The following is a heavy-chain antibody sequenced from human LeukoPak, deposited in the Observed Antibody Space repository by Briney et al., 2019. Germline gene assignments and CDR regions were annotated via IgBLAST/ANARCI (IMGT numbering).Heavy chain of an antibody. Sequence: PSETLSLTCTVSGGSISSYYWSWIRQPPGKGLEWIGYIYYSGSTNYNPSLKSRVTISVDKSKNQFSLKLSSVTAADTAVYYCASSGEFYGMDVWGQGTTVTVSS. CDR3: ASSGEFYGMDV. CDR2: IYYSGST. D-gene: IGHD3-10*01. V-gene: IGHV4-59*12. CDR1: GGSISSYY. J-gene: IGHJ6*02.